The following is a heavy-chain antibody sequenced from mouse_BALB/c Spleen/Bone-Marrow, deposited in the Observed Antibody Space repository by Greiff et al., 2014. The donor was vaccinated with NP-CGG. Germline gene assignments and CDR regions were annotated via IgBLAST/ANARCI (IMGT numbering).Heavy chain of an antibody. D-gene: IGHD4-1*02. Sequence: EVQLVESGPSLVKPSQTLSLTCSVTGDSITSGYWNWIRKFPGNRLEFMGYISYSGSTYYNPSLKSRISITRDTSKNLYSLQLNSVTTEDTATYYCARSSSTGTPFAYWGQGTTLTVSS. CDR3: ARSSSTGTPFAY. CDR2: ISYSGST. V-gene: IGHV3-8*02. J-gene: IGHJ2*01. CDR1: GDSITSGY.